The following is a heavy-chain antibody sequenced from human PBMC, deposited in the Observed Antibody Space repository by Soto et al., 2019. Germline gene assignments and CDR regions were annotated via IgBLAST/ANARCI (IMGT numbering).Heavy chain of an antibody. CDR3: AKAAFSYYDFWSGPFFGMDV. J-gene: IGHJ6*02. Sequence: GGSLRLSCAASEFTFTSYAMSWVRQAPGKGLEWVSSISISGSSPYYADSVKGRFTISRDNSKKTLYLQMNSLRVEDTAVYYCAKAAFSYYDFWSGPFFGMDVWGQGTTVTVSS. V-gene: IGHV3-23*01. CDR2: ISISGSSP. CDR1: EFTFTSYA. D-gene: IGHD3-3*01.